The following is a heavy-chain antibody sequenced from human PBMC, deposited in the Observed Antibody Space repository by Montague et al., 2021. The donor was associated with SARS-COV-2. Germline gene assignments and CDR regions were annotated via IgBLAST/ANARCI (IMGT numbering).Heavy chain of an antibody. CDR1: GFSFSDYY. CDR3: ARDAKSIAY. CDR2: ITSFSTT. V-gene: IGHV3-11*01. J-gene: IGHJ4*02. Sequence: SLRLSCAASGFSFSDYYMSWVRQAPGKGLEWVPHITSFSTTYYADSVKGRFTISRDNAKNSLYLQMNSLRAKDTAVYFCARDAKSIAYWGQGTLVSVSS.